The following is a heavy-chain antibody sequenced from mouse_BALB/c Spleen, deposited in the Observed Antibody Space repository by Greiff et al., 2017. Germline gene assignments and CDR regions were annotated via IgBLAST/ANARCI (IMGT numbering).Heavy chain of an antibody. V-gene: IGHV1-5*01. CDR2: IYPGNSDT. J-gene: IGHJ2*01. D-gene: IGHD1-1*01. CDR1: SYTFTSYW. Sequence: EVQLQQSGTVLARPGASVKMSCKASSYTFTSYWMHWVKQRPGQGLEWIGAIYPGNSDTSYNQKFKGKAKLTAVTSTSTAYMELSSLTNEDSAVYYCTRSITTVVAGDYWGQGTTLTVSS. CDR3: TRSITTVVAGDY.